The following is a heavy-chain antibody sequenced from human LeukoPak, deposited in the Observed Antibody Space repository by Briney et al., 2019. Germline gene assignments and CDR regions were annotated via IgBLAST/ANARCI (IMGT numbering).Heavy chain of an antibody. CDR1: GFTFSNAW. J-gene: IGHJ4*02. D-gene: IGHD3-10*01. CDR3: LRFRELLSLDY. CDR2: IKSKADGGTT. V-gene: IGHV3-15*01. Sequence: GGSLRLSCAASGFTFSNAWMSWVRQAPGKGLGWVGRIKSKADGGTTDYAAPVKGRFTISRDDSKNTLYLQMNSLKTEDTAVYYCLRFRELLSLDYWGQGTLVTVSS.